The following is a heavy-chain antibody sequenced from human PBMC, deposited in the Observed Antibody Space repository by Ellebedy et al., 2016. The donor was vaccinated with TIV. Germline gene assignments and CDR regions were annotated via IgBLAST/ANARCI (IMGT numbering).Heavy chain of an antibody. CDR2: ISSSSSYI. V-gene: IGHV3-21*04. CDR3: AKRPYSYDKGSFDY. Sequence: PGGSLRLSCAASGFTFSSYSMNWVRQAPGKGLEWVSSISSSSSYIYYADSVKGRFTISRDNSKNTLYLQMNSLRAEDTAVYYCAKRPYSYDKGSFDYWGQGTLVTVSS. D-gene: IGHD5-18*01. CDR1: GFTFSSYS. J-gene: IGHJ4*02.